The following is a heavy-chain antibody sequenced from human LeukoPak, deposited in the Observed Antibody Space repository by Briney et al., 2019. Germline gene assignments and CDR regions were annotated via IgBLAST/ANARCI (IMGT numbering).Heavy chain of an antibody. CDR1: ALSLNAYN. V-gene: IGHV3-21*01. Sequence: GGSLRLSCAASALSLNAYNMNWVRQPPGKGLEWVSSISYTGTYIYYAHSVKGRFTSSRDNAQNSLYLQMNSLRAEDTAVYYCARSAGITMIGEGAFDIWGEGTMVTVSS. CDR3: ARSAGITMIGEGAFDI. J-gene: IGHJ3*02. CDR2: ISYTGTYI. D-gene: IGHD3-22*01.